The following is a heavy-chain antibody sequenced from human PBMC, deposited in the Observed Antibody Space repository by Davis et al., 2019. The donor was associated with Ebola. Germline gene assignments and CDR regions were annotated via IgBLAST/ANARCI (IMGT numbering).Heavy chain of an antibody. CDR1: GFSSSSYW. CDR2: IKQDGSEK. J-gene: IGHJ6*02. V-gene: IGHV3-7*01. CDR3: AKLDSSSWDYYYYGMDV. D-gene: IGHD6-13*01. Sequence: GGSLRLSCAASGFSSSSYWMSWVRQAPGKGLEWVASIKQDGSEKYYVDSVKGRFTISRDNAKNSLYLQMNSLRAEDTAVYYCAKLDSSSWDYYYYGMDVWGQGTTVTVSS.